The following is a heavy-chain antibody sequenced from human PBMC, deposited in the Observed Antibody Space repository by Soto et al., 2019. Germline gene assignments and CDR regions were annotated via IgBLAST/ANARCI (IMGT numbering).Heavy chain of an antibody. D-gene: IGHD4-4*01. CDR3: ARDLKGMQVTDSFDS. Sequence: ASVKVSCKASGYTFTNYGISWVRQAPGQGPEWMGWISAYNGNTNYAQTLQGRVTMTTDTSTSTAYMELRSLRSDDTAVYYCARDLKGMQVTDSFDSGGKGTRAPVS. CDR2: ISAYNGNT. CDR1: GYTFTNYG. V-gene: IGHV1-18*01. J-gene: IGHJ4*02.